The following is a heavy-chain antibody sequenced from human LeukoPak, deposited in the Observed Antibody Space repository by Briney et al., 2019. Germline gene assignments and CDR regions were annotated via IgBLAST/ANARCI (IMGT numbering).Heavy chain of an antibody. D-gene: IGHD6-19*01. CDR2: IYPGGSDT. J-gene: IGHJ5*02. V-gene: IGHV5-51*01. CDR3: ARHRGIAVAGTFYPGWFDP. CDR1: GYSFTSYW. Sequence: KPGESLKISCKGSGYSFTSYWIGWVRQMPGKGLEWMGIIYPGGSDTRYSPSFQGQVTISADKSISTAYLQWSSLKASDTAMYYCARHRGIAVAGTFYPGWFDPWGQGTLVTVSS.